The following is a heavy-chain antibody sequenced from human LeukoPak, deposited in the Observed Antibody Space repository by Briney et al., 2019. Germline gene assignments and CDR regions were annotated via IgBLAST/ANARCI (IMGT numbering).Heavy chain of an antibody. D-gene: IGHD6-19*01. J-gene: IGHJ4*02. V-gene: IGHV1-46*01. Sequence: GASVKVSCKASGYSFTSYGIHWVRQAPGQGLEWMGIINPSGSSTTYAQNFQGRVTMTGDTSTGTVYMELSSLRSEDTAVYYCARSTVAGTRVFDYWGQGTLVTVSS. CDR2: INPSGSST. CDR1: GYSFTSYG. CDR3: ARSTVAGTRVFDY.